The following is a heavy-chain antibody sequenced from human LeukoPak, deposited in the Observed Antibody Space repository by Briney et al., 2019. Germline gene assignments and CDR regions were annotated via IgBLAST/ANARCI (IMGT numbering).Heavy chain of an antibody. D-gene: IGHD3-10*01. CDR1: GFTFCNYG. Sequence: PGGSLRLSCEASGFTFCNYGMNWVRQAPGKGLEWASSISSSRTYIYYADSVKSRFIISRDNAKNSLYLKMNSLRAEDTALYYCARTFSPAMVRGGMDVWGKGTTVTVSS. CDR2: ISSSRTYI. V-gene: IGHV3-21*01. CDR3: ARTFSPAMVRGGMDV. J-gene: IGHJ6*03.